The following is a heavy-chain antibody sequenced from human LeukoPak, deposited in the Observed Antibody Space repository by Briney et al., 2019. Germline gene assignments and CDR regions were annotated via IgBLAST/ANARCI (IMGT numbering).Heavy chain of an antibody. CDR2: INSDGSST. CDR1: GFTFSSSW. J-gene: IGHJ6*02. CDR3: GREDRLGYNYAYAMDV. D-gene: IGHD5-18*01. Sequence: PGGSPRLSCAASGFTFSSSWMHWVRQAPGKGLVWVSRINSDGSSTTYADSVKGRFTISRDNAKNTLYLQMNSLRAEDTAVYYCGREDRLGYNYAYAMDVWGQGTTVTVSS. V-gene: IGHV3-74*01.